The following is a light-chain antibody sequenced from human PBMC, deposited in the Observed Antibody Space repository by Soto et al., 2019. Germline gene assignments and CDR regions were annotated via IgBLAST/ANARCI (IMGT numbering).Light chain of an antibody. J-gene: IGLJ3*02. CDR1: SSNIGINT. V-gene: IGLV1-44*01. Sequence: QSVLTQPPSASGTPGQRVTISCSGSSSNIGINTVNWYRQVPGTAPKLLTYGYNQRPSGVPDRISGSESGTSASLAISGLQSEDEADYYCAAWDDSLKGPVFGGGTKVTVL. CDR2: GYN. CDR3: AAWDDSLKGPV.